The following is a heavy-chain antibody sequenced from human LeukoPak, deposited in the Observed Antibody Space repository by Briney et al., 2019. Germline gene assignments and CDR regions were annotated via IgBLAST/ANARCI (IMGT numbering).Heavy chain of an antibody. CDR2: IIPIFGTA. Sequence: ASVKVSCKASGGTLSSYAISWVRQAPGQGLEWMGGIIPIFGTANYAQKFQGRVTITADESTSTAYMELSSLRSEDTAVYYCARATYYYDSSGYSLFGYWGQGTLVTVSS. CDR1: GGTLSSYA. V-gene: IGHV1-69*13. D-gene: IGHD3-22*01. CDR3: ARATYYYDSSGYSLFGY. J-gene: IGHJ4*02.